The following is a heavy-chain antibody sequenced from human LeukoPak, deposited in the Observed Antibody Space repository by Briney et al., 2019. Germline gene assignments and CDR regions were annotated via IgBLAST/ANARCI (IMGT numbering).Heavy chain of an antibody. J-gene: IGHJ6*02. CDR2: IKQDGSEK. CDR3: ARAYGYISVRYNRRPIDV. Sequence: GGSLRLSCAASGFTFSSYWMGWVRQAPGKGMEWVANIKQDGSEKYYVDSVKGRFTISRDNVKNSLYLQMTSLIAEDTAVYYCARAYGYISVRYNRRPIDVCGQGTTFTVSS. D-gene: IGHD3-16*02. CDR1: GFTFSSYW. V-gene: IGHV3-7*01.